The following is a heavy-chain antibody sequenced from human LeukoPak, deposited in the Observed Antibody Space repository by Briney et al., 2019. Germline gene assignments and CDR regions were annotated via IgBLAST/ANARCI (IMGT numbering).Heavy chain of an antibody. CDR1: GYTFTIYG. CDR3: ARNIGAARADY. D-gene: IGHD6-13*01. Sequence: ASVKVSCKSSGYTFTIYGISWVRQAPGQGHEWMGWISAYNGNTNYAQKLQGRVTMTTDTSTSTAYMELRSLRSDDTAVYYCARNIGAARADYWGQGTLVTVSS. V-gene: IGHV1-18*01. CDR2: ISAYNGNT. J-gene: IGHJ4*02.